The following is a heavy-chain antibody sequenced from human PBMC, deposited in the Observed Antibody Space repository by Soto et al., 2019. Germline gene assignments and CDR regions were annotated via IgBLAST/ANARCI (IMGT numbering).Heavy chain of an antibody. CDR3: AKDKVPWSTYYYDSSGGNWFDP. V-gene: IGHV3-30*18. J-gene: IGHJ5*02. CDR1: GFTFSSYG. CDR2: ISYDGSNK. Sequence: LRLSCAASGFTFSSYGMHWVRQAPGKGLEWVAVISYDGSNKYYADSVKGRFTISRDNSKNTLYLQMNSLRAEDTAVYYCAKDKVPWSTYYYDSSGGNWFDPWGQGTLVTVSS. D-gene: IGHD3-22*01.